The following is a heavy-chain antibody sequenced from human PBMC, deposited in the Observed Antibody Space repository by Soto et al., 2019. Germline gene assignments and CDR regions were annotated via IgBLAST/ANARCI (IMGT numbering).Heavy chain of an antibody. CDR3: ARDGLGDYNDAFDI. CDR1: GFTFSSYW. D-gene: IGHD4-17*01. J-gene: IGHJ3*02. CDR2: IKQDGSEK. Sequence: EVQLVESGGGLVQPGGSLRLSCAASGFTFSSYWMSWVRQAPGKGLEWVANIKQDGSEKYYVDSVKGRFTISRDNAKNSLYLQMNSLRAEDTAVYYCARDGLGDYNDAFDIWGQGTMVTVSS. V-gene: IGHV3-7*01.